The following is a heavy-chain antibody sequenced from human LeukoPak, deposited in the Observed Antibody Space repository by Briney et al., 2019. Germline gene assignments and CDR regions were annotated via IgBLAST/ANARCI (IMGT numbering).Heavy chain of an antibody. CDR2: FNSDGGST. V-gene: IGHV3-74*01. Sequence: GGSLRLSCAASGFTFSSDWMHWVRQRPGKGLVWVSRFNSDGGSTNYADSVKGRFTISRDNAKNTLYLQMNSLRADDTAVYYCARSSGRSPFDMWGQGTMVTVSS. CDR3: ARSSGRSPFDM. CDR1: GFTFSSDW. J-gene: IGHJ3*02. D-gene: IGHD6-19*01.